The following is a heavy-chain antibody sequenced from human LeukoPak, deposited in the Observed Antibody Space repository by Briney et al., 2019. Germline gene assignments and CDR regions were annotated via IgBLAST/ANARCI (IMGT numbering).Heavy chain of an antibody. Sequence: SETLSLTCTVSGGSISSSSYYWGWIRQPPGKGLEWIGEINHSGSTNYNPSLKSRVTISVDTSKNQFSLKLSSVTAADTAVYYCARHYGWFDPWGQGTLVTVSS. CDR1: GGSISSSSYY. J-gene: IGHJ5*02. CDR2: INHSGST. D-gene: IGHD3-16*01. V-gene: IGHV4-39*01. CDR3: ARHYGWFDP.